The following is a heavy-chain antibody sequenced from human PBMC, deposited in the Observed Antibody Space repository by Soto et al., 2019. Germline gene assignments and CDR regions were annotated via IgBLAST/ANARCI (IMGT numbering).Heavy chain of an antibody. V-gene: IGHV1-18*01. CDR3: ARIRITMVRGVRPYYYGMDV. D-gene: IGHD3-10*01. CDR1: GYTFTSYG. Sequence: QVQLVQSGAEVKKPGASVKVSCKASGYTFTSYGISWVRQAPGQGLEWMGWISAYNGNTNYAQKLQGRVTMTTDTSTSTAYMELRSLRSDDTAVYYCARIRITMVRGVRPYYYGMDVWGQGTTVTVSS. J-gene: IGHJ6*02. CDR2: ISAYNGNT.